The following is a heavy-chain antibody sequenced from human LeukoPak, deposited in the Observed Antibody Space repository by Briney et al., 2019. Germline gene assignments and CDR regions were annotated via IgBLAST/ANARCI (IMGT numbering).Heavy chain of an antibody. J-gene: IGHJ4*02. CDR1: GFTVSSNY. CDR2: IYSGGST. CDR3: ARSRRGSSWYFDY. D-gene: IGHD6-13*01. V-gene: IGHV3-53*01. Sequence: PGGSLRLSCAASGFTVSSNYMSWVRQAPGKGLEWVSVIYSGGSTYYADSVKGRFTISRDNSKNTLYLQMNSLRAEDTAVYYCARSRRGSSWYFDYWGQGTLVTVSS.